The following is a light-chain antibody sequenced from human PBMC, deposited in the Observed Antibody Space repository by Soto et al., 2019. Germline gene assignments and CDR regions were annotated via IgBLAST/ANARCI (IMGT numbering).Light chain of an antibody. J-gene: IGLJ1*01. CDR2: DGYGVT. V-gene: IGLV2-11*01. CDR3: CSHAGSSTYL. CDR1: RSHVDGYNY. Sequence: HSAISQHRSAFGSPGPAVTISCTLTRSHVDGYNYGDWYQQHPDKVPKLIIYDGYGVTTRPSGVPDRFSGSKSGNTASLTISGLQTDDEANYYCCSHAGSSTYLFGTGAKVTVL.